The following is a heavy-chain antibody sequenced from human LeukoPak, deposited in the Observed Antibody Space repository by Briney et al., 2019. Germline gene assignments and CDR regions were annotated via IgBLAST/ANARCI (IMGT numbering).Heavy chain of an antibody. CDR2: IYYSGST. Sequence: SETLSLTCTVSGGSISSYYWSWIRQPPGKGLEWIGYIYYSGSTNYNPSLKSRATISVDTSKNQFSLKLSSVTAADTAVYYCARRAIVGATESAFDYWGQGTLVTVSS. CDR3: ARRAIVGATESAFDY. D-gene: IGHD1-26*01. CDR1: GGSISSYY. V-gene: IGHV4-59*08. J-gene: IGHJ4*02.